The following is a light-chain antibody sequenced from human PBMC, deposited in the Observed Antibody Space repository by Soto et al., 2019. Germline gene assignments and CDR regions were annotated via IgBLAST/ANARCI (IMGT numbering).Light chain of an antibody. V-gene: IGLV3-21*04. CDR1: NIGSKS. CDR2: YDS. J-gene: IGLJ2*01. CDR3: QVWDSSSDHRDVV. Sequence: SYELPQPPSVSVAPGKTARITCGGNNIGSKSVHWYQQKPGQAPVLVIYYDSDRPSGIPERFSGSNSGNTATLTISRVEAGDEADYYCQVWDSSSDHRDVVFGGGTKLTVL.